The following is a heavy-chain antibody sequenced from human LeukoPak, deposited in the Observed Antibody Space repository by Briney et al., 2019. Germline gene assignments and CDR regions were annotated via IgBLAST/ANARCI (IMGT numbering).Heavy chain of an antibody. CDR3: AKSAVAGYYFDY. CDR2: ISGSGGST. CDR1: GLTFNNYA. V-gene: IGHV3-23*01. J-gene: IGHJ4*02. D-gene: IGHD6-19*01. Sequence: GGSLRLSCAVSGLTFNNYAMSWVRQAPGKGLEWVSAISGSGGSTYYADSVKGRFTISRDNSKNTLYLQMNSLRAEDTAVYYCAKSAVAGYYFDYWGQGTLVTVSS.